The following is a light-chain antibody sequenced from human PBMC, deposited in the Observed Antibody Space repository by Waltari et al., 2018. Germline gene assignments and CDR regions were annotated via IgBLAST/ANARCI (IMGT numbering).Light chain of an antibody. J-gene: IGKJ2*01. CDR3: QQYSDSPRMYT. CDR2: GAS. V-gene: IGKV3-20*01. Sequence: EIVLTQSPGTLSLYPGARATLSCRASQRVSRVSLAWYQQKPGQAPRLLISGASSMATGIPDRFSGTGSGTDFTLTINGLEPEDFAVYFCQQYSDSPRMYTFGQGTKLEF. CDR1: QRVSRVS.